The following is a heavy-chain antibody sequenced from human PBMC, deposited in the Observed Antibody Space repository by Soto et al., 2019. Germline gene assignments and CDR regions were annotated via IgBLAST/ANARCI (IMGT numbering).Heavy chain of an antibody. V-gene: IGHV3-21*01. Sequence: EVQLVESGGGLVKPGGSLRLSCAASGFTFSSYSMNWVRQAPGKGLEWVSSISSSSSYIYYADSVKGRFTISRDNAKNSLYLQMNSLRAEDTAVYYCARDERSSGSYQGVFYYYYGMDVWGQGTTVTVSS. CDR3: ARDERSSGSYQGVFYYYYGMDV. D-gene: IGHD3-10*01. J-gene: IGHJ6*02. CDR2: ISSSSSYI. CDR1: GFTFSSYS.